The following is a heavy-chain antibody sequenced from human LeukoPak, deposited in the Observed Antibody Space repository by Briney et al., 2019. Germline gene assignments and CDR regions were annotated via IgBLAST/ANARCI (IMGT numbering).Heavy chain of an antibody. CDR3: AGDVGYSGGYSYYYMDV. V-gene: IGHV4-61*02. D-gene: IGHD3-22*01. CDR1: GGSISSGSYY. Sequence: SETLSLTCSVSGGSISSGSYYWSWIRQPAGKGLEWIGRIYTSGNTNYNPSLKSRVTISVDTSKNQFSLNLNSVTAADTAVYYYAGDVGYSGGYSYYYMDVWGKGTTVTVSS. J-gene: IGHJ6*03. CDR2: IYTSGNT.